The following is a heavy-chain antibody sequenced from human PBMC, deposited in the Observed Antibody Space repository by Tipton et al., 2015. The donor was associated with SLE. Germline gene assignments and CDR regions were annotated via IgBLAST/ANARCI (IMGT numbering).Heavy chain of an antibody. V-gene: IGHV4-4*07. Sequence: TLSLTCTVSGGSISGYYWSWIRQPAGKGLEWIGRIYTSGSTNYNPSLKSRVTMSVDTSKNQFSLKLSPVAAADTAVYYCARSKDPRSSDAFDIWGQGTMVTVSA. CDR3: ARSKDPRSSDAFDI. CDR2: IYTSGST. J-gene: IGHJ3*02. CDR1: GGSISGYY.